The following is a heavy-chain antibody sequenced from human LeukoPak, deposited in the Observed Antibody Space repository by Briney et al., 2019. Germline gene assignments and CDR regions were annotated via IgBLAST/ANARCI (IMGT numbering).Heavy chain of an antibody. CDR2: INHSGST. D-gene: IGHD5-12*01. CDR3: ARGGNIVATIPFYYFDY. J-gene: IGHJ4*02. Sequence: PSETLSLTCAVYGGSFSGYYWSWIRQPPGKGPEWIGEINHSGSTNYNPSLKSRVTISVDTSKNQFSLKLSSVTAADTAVYYCARGGNIVATIPFYYFDYWGQGTLVTVSS. CDR1: GGSFSGYY. V-gene: IGHV4-34*01.